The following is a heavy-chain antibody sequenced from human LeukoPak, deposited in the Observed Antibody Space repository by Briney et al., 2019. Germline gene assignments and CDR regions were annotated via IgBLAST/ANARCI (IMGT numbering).Heavy chain of an antibody. V-gene: IGHV3-21*01. J-gene: IGHJ4*02. D-gene: IGHD3-16*02. CDR2: ISSSSSYI. CDR3: SGYEYYDYVWGSYRHGD. Sequence: GGSLRLSCSASGFTFSSYSMNWVRQAPGKGLEWVSSISSSSSYIYYADSVKGRFTISRDNAKNSLYLQMNSLRAEDTAVYYCSGYEYYDYVWGSYRHGDWGQGTLVTVSS. CDR1: GFTFSSYS.